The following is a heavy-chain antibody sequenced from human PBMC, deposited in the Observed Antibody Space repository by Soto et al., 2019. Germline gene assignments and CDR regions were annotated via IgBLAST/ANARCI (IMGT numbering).Heavy chain of an antibody. J-gene: IGHJ4*02. CDR1: GGSISSSSYY. CDR2: IYYSGST. CDR3: ARHGGGYSGYDHQDFDY. V-gene: IGHV4-39*01. Sequence: QLQLQESGPGLVKPSETLSLTCTVSGGSISSSSYYWGWIRQPPGKGREWIGSIYYSGSTYYNPSLNSRVTISENTSKNQFSLQLSSVTAADTAVYYCARHGGGYSGYDHQDFDYWGQGTLVTVSS. D-gene: IGHD5-12*01.